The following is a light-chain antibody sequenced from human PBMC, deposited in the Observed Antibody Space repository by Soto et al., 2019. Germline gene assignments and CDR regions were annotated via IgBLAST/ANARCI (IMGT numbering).Light chain of an antibody. J-gene: IGKJ4*01. CDR3: QQTYSMPLT. CDR1: ENINNY. CDR2: TAS. Sequence: DIQVTQSPSSLSASVGDTVTITCRTTENINNYLSWYQQKPGKAPTVLIYTASTLMTGVPSRFSGSGSGTDFTLTITGLRPEDFVTYYCQQTYSMPLTFGGGTKVDNK. V-gene: IGKV1-39*01.